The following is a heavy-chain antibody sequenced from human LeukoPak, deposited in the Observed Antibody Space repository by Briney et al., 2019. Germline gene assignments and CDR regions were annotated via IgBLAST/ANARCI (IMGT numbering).Heavy chain of an antibody. J-gene: IGHJ4*02. V-gene: IGHV3-23*01. Sequence: GGSLRLSCAASRSTFSTHVMTWVRQAPGKGLEWVSAISRNGRNTYYADPVKGQFTFSRDNSQNTLYLQLNSLTADDTAVYYCARDADPRPDSNNDNYFDCWGQGTLVTVSS. CDR2: ISRNGRNT. CDR1: RSTFSTHV. CDR3: ARDADPRPDSNNDNYFDC. D-gene: IGHD1-1*01.